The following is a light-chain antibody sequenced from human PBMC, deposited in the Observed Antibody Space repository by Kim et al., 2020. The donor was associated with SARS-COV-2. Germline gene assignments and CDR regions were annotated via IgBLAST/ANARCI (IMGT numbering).Light chain of an antibody. Sequence: ASVGDRVTITCQASQDITNYLNWYQQKPGKAPKLLIYDASNLETGVPSRFSGSGSGTDFTFTINSLQPEDIATYYCQQYDNLPYSFGQGTKLEI. CDR2: DAS. J-gene: IGKJ2*03. CDR3: QQYDNLPYS. V-gene: IGKV1-33*01. CDR1: QDITNY.